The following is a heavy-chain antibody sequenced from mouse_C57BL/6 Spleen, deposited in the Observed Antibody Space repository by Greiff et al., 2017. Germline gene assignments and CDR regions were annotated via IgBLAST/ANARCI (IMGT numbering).Heavy chain of an antibody. CDR2: LSYDGSN. D-gene: IGHD2-2*01. CDR3: ARSGYAWFAY. Sequence: ESGPGLVKPSQSLSPTCSVTGYSIPSGYYWNWIRQFPGNNLECMGYLSYDGSNTFNPSLKNRIYITRDTSKNQCCRKLNYVTTEDTATYYWARSGYAWFAYWGQGTLVTVSA. CDR1: GYSIPSGYY. J-gene: IGHJ3*01. V-gene: IGHV3-6*01.